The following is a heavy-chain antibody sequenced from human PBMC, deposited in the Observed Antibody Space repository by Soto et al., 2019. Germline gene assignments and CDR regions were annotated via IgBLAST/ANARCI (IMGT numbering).Heavy chain of an antibody. CDR3: ALSSSWYLEVNWFDP. Sequence: ASVKVSCKASGYTFTSYGISWVRQAPGQGLEWMGWISAYNGNTNYAQKLQGRVTMTTDTSTSTAYMELRSLRSDDTAVYYCALSSSWYLEVNWFDPWGQGTLVTVSS. J-gene: IGHJ5*02. D-gene: IGHD6-13*01. CDR1: GYTFTSYG. CDR2: ISAYNGNT. V-gene: IGHV1-18*01.